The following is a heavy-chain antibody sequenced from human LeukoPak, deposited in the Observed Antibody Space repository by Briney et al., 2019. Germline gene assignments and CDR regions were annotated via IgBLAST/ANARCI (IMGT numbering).Heavy chain of an antibody. CDR3: ARLTITYSKGRGYFDY. CDR1: GGSISSYY. J-gene: IGHJ4*02. Sequence: SETLSLTCTVSGGSISSYYWGWIRQPPGKGLEWIGSIYYSGSTYYNPSLKSRVTISVDTSKNQFSLKLSSVTAADTAVYYCARLTITYSKGRGYFDYWGQGTLVTVSS. V-gene: IGHV4-39*01. D-gene: IGHD4-11*01. CDR2: IYYSGST.